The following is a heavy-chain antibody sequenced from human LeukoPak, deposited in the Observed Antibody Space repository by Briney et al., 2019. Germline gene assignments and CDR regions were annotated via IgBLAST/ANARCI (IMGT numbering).Heavy chain of an antibody. CDR3: ARGSRDFWSGYSSEYYYYGMDV. J-gene: IGHJ6*02. D-gene: IGHD3-3*01. V-gene: IGHV3-30-3*01. CDR2: ISYDGSNK. Sequence: GGSLRLSCAASGFTFSSYAMHWVRQAPGKGLEWVAVISYDGSNKYYADSVKGRFTISRDNSKNTLYLQMNSLRAEDTAVCYCARGSRDFWSGYSSEYYYYGMDVWGQGTTVTVSS. CDR1: GFTFSSYA.